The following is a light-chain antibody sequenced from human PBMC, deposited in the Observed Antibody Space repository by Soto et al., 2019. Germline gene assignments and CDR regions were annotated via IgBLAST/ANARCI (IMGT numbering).Light chain of an antibody. Sequence: QSALTQPPSASGSPGQSVTISCTGTSSDEGGYNYVSWYKQHPGKAPKLMIYEVTKRPSGVPDRFSGSKSGNTASLTVSGLQAEDEADYYCSSYAGSNNLYVFGTGTKLTVL. V-gene: IGLV2-8*01. CDR3: SSYAGSNNLYV. CDR2: EVT. CDR1: SSDEGGYNY. J-gene: IGLJ1*01.